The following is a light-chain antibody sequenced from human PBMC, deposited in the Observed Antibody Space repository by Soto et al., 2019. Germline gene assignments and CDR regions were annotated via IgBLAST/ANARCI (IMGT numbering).Light chain of an antibody. CDR2: GVY. V-gene: IGKV3-20*01. Sequence: IMLTQSPGTLSLSPGETATLSCMSSQIIKTFYFGWYQQKPGQSPRLLIYGVYSRATGTPDRFSGSGSGTDFTLNINRLEPEDFALYYCQQYGSSPPTFGQGTMVDTK. J-gene: IGKJ1*01. CDR1: QIIKTFY. CDR3: QQYGSSPPT.